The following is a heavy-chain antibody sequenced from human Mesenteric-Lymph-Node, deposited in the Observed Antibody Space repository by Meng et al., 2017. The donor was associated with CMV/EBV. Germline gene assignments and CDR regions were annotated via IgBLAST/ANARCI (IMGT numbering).Heavy chain of an antibody. CDR1: GLSLSTSGVG. J-gene: IGHJ4*02. Sequence: LACTFSGLSLSTSGVGVGWIRQPPGKALEWLALIYWDDDKRYSPSLKSRLTITKDTSKNQVVLTMTNMDPVDTATYYCAQIGSGSHYWGQGTLVTVSS. D-gene: IGHD3-10*01. CDR2: IYWDDDK. CDR3: AQIGSGSHY. V-gene: IGHV2-5*02.